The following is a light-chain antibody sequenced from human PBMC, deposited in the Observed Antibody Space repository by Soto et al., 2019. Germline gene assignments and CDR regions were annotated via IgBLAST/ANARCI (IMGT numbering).Light chain of an antibody. CDR1: QDISNY. Sequence: DIQMTQSPSSLSASVGDRVTITCQASQDISNYLNWYQQKPGKAPKLLIYDASNLETGVPSRFSGSGSGTDFTFTISSLQPEDIATYYCQPYDNLLVPFGPGTKVDIK. CDR2: DAS. CDR3: QPYDNLLVP. V-gene: IGKV1-33*01. J-gene: IGKJ3*01.